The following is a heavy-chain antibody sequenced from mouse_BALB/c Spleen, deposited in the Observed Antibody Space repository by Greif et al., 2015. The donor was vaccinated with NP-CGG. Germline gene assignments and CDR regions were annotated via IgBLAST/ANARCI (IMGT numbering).Heavy chain of an antibody. J-gene: IGHJ4*01. D-gene: IGHD2-3*01. Sequence: VQLQQSGPGLVKPSQSLSLTCTVTGYSITSDYAWNWIRQFPGTKLEWMGYITYSDLTTYNPSLKSRSSITRDTSKSQFDLQLNSVTTEDTATYYCARSWLLRYAMDYWGQGTSVTVSS. CDR1: GYSITSDYA. CDR2: ITYSDLT. CDR3: ARSWLLRYAMDY. V-gene: IGHV3-2*02.